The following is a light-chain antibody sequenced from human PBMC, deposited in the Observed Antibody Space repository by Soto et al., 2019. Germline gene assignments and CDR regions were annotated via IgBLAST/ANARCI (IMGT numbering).Light chain of an antibody. CDR3: QQYNSYPIT. V-gene: IGKV1-5*03. Sequence: DIQITQSPSTLSASVGDRVTITCRASQSISSWLAWYQQKPGKAPKLLIYKASTLKSGVPSRFSGSGSGTEFTLTISSLQPDDFATYYCQQYNSYPITFGQGTRLEIK. J-gene: IGKJ5*01. CDR1: QSISSW. CDR2: KAS.